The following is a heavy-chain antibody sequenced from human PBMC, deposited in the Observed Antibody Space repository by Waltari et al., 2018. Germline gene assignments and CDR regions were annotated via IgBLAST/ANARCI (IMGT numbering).Heavy chain of an antibody. CDR3: ARAPDSSGYYYTNAFDI. J-gene: IGHJ3*02. CDR1: GGSIRSGSYY. CDR2: IYTSGST. Sequence: QVQLQESGPGLVKPSQTLSLTCTVSGGSIRSGSYYWSWIRQPAGKGLEWIGRIYTSGSTNYNPSLKSRVTISVDTSKNQFSLKLSSVTAADTAMYYCARAPDSSGYYYTNAFDIWGQGTMVTVSS. D-gene: IGHD3-22*01. V-gene: IGHV4-61*02.